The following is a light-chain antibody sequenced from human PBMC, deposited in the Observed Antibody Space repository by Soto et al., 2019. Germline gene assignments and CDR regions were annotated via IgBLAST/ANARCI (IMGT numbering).Light chain of an antibody. Sequence: QSVLTQPASVSGSPGQSITISCTGTSSDVGGYNYVSWYQQHPGKAPKLMIYEVSNRPSGVSNRFSGSKSGNTASLTISGLPAEDEADYYCSSYTSSSTHWVFGGGTKVTVL. CDR3: SSYTSSSTHWV. CDR1: SSDVGGYNY. J-gene: IGLJ3*02. V-gene: IGLV2-14*01. CDR2: EVS.